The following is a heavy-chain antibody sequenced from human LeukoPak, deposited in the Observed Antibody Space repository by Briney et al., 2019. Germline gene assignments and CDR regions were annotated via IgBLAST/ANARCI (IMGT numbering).Heavy chain of an antibody. CDR2: INHSGST. Sequence: SETLSLTCAVYGGSFSGYYWSWIRQPPGKGLEWIGEINHSGSTNYNPSLKSRVTISVDTSKNQFSLKLSSVTAADTAVYYCAKASRPDAFDIWGQGTMVTISS. V-gene: IGHV4-34*01. CDR3: AKASRPDAFDI. CDR1: GGSFSGYY. J-gene: IGHJ3*02.